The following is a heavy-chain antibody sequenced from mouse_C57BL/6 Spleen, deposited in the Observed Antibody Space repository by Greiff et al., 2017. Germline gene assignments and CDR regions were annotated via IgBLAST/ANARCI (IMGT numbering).Heavy chain of an antibody. CDR1: GYTFTSYW. D-gene: IGHD2-1*01. J-gene: IGHJ2*01. V-gene: IGHV1-52*01. Sequence: VQPQQPGAELVRPGFSVKLSCKASGYTFTSYWMHRVKQRPIQGLEWTGNIDPSDSETHYNQKFKDKATLTVDKSSSTAYMQLSSLTSEDSAVYYCAKEAGYYGKPFDYWGQGTTLTVSS. CDR2: IDPSDSET. CDR3: AKEAGYYGKPFDY.